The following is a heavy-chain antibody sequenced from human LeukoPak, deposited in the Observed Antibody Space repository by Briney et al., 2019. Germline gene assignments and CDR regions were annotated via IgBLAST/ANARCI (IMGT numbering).Heavy chain of an antibody. CDR3: ARLARTTSRYYGMDV. Sequence: SETLSLTCTVSGGSISSYYWSWIRQPAGKGLEWIGRIYTSGSTNYNPSLKSRVTMSVDTSKNQFSLKLSSVTAADTAVYYCARLARTTSRYYGMDVWGQGTTVTVSS. CDR1: GGSISSYY. CDR2: IYTSGST. D-gene: IGHD1-7*01. J-gene: IGHJ6*02. V-gene: IGHV4-4*07.